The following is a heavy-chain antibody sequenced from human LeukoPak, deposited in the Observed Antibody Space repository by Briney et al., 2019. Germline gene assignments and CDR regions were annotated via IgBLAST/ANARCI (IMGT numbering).Heavy chain of an antibody. D-gene: IGHD6-13*01. Sequence: GGSLRLSCAASGFTFSGSAMHWVRQASGKGLEWVGRIRSKANSYATAYAASVKGRFTISRDDSKNTAYLQMNSLKTEDTAVYYCTTGLRAADTNWGLGTLVTVSS. CDR2: IRSKANSYAT. J-gene: IGHJ4*02. V-gene: IGHV3-73*01. CDR1: GFTFSGSA. CDR3: TTGLRAADTN.